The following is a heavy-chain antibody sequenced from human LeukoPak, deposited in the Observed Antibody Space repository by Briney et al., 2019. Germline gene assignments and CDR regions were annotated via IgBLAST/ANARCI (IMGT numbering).Heavy chain of an antibody. CDR1: GFTFSSYS. V-gene: IGHV3-21*01. CDR3: AARYCSSTSCHTFDY. J-gene: IGHJ4*02. CDR2: ISSSSSYI. Sequence: PGGSLRLSCAASGFTFSSYSMNWVRQAPGKGLEWVSSISSSSSYIYYADSVEGRFTISRDNAKNSLYLQMNSLRAEDTAVYYCAARYCSSTSCHTFDYWGQGTLVTVSS. D-gene: IGHD2-2*01.